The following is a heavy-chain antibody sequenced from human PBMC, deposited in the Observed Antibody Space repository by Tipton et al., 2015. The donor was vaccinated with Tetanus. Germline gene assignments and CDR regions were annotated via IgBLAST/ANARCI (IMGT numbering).Heavy chain of an antibody. CDR2: IYHSGTT. Sequence: SLRLSCAVSGGSIRSSNWWSWVRQTPGKGLEWIGEIYHSGTTNYNPSLKSRVTMSVDNSKNQFSLKLNSVTAADTAVYYRARESITIFGVVSIDYWGQGTLVTVSS. D-gene: IGHD3-3*01. J-gene: IGHJ4*02. CDR1: GGSIRSSNW. V-gene: IGHV4-4*02. CDR3: ARESITIFGVVSIDY.